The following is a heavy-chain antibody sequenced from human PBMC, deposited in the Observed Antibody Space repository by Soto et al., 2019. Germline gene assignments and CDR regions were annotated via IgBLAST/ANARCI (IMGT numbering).Heavy chain of an antibody. J-gene: IGHJ4*01. CDR1: GDSINSDKYY. D-gene: IGHD3-9*01. V-gene: IGHV4-39*01. Sequence: ASETLSLTCSVSGDSINSDKYYWGWIRRPPGKGLEWIGSIYFRGNTYYNPSLQTQVTISLDKSKSQFSLKLNSVTAADSAVYFCARLEGLATISYYYDFWGQGALDTVS. CDR3: ARLEGLATISYYYDF. CDR2: IYFRGNT.